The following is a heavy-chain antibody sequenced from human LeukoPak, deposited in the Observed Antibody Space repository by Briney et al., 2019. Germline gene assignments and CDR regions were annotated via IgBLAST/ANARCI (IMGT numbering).Heavy chain of an antibody. CDR2: ISWNSGSI. Sequence: GRSLRLSCAASGFTLDDYAMHWVRQAPGKGLEWVSGISWNSGSIGYADSVKGRFTISRDNAKNSLYLQMNSLRAEDMALYYCAKDRGYSYGDAFDIWGQGTMVTVSS. D-gene: IGHD5-18*01. CDR1: GFTLDDYA. J-gene: IGHJ3*02. CDR3: AKDRGYSYGDAFDI. V-gene: IGHV3-9*03.